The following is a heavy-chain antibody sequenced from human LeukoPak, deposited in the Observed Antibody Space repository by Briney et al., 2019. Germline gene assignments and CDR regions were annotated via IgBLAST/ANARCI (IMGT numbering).Heavy chain of an antibody. CDR3: ASMTTVTSDFDY. Sequence: PSQTLSLTCTVSGGSISSGDYYWSWIRQPPGKGLEWIGYIYYSGSTYYNPSLKSRVTISVDTSKNQFSLKLSSVTAADTAVYYSASMTTVTSDFDYWGQGTQVTVSS. D-gene: IGHD4-11*01. CDR2: IYYSGST. J-gene: IGHJ4*02. V-gene: IGHV4-30-4*08. CDR1: GGSISSGDYY.